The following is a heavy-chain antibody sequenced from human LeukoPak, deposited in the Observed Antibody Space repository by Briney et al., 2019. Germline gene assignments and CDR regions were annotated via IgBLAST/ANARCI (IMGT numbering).Heavy chain of an antibody. V-gene: IGHV4-59*08. CDR2: IYYSGST. J-gene: IGHJ4*02. Sequence: SETLSLTCTVSGGSISSYYWSWIRQPPGKGLEWIGYIYYSGSTNYNPSLKSRVTISVDTSKNQFSLKLSSVTAADTAVYYCARHADSSGYHYWDYWGQGTLVTVSS. D-gene: IGHD3-22*01. CDR1: GGSISSYY. CDR3: ARHADSSGYHYWDY.